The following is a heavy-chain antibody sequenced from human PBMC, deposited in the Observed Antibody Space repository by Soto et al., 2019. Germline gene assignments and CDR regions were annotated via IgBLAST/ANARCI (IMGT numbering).Heavy chain of an antibody. D-gene: IGHD5-18*01. CDR1: GYTFTSYV. Sequence: ASVKVSCKASGYTFTSYVISWVRQAPGQGLEWMGWISAYNGNTNYAQKLQGRVTMTTDTSTSTAYMELRSLRSDDTAVYYCARDGNWGIQLWVSFDYWGQGTLVTVSS. CDR2: ISAYNGNT. V-gene: IGHV1-18*04. J-gene: IGHJ4*02. CDR3: ARDGNWGIQLWVSFDY.